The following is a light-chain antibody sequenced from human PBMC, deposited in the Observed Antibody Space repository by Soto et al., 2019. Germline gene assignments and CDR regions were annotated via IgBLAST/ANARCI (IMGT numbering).Light chain of an antibody. CDR2: DAS. Sequence: EIVLTQSPATLSLSPGERATLSCRASHSLSNFLAWYQQKPGQAPRLLIYDASNRPTGIPVRFSGSGSGTDSAPTISRLEREHFADYYCQQCSNLCTFGPGTTVEIK. J-gene: IGKJ3*01. CDR1: HSLSNF. V-gene: IGKV3-11*01. CDR3: QQCSNLCT.